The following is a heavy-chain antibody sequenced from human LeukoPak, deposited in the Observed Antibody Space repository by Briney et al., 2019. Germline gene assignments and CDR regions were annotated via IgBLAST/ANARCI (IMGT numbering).Heavy chain of an antibody. V-gene: IGHV3-23*01. CDR3: ARDPSIYCSGGSCYLFDY. D-gene: IGHD2-15*01. J-gene: IGHJ4*02. Sequence: GGSLRLSCAVSGFTFSGYAMSWVRQAPGKGLEWVSAISGSGGSTYYADSVKGRFTISRDNSKNTLYLQMNSLRAEDTAVYYCARDPSIYCSGGSCYLFDYWGQGTLVTVSS. CDR1: GFTFSGYA. CDR2: ISGSGGST.